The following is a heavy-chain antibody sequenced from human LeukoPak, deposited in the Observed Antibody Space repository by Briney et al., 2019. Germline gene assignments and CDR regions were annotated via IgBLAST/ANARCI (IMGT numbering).Heavy chain of an antibody. J-gene: IGHJ4*02. Sequence: ASVKVSCKASGYTFTISGISWERQAPGQGLEWMGWISAYNSNTNYAQKPQGRVTMTTDTSTSTAYIEVRSLRSDDTAVYYCARTVATYFDYWGQGTLVTVSS. V-gene: IGHV1-18*01. CDR1: GYTFTISG. D-gene: IGHD5-12*01. CDR2: ISAYNSNT. CDR3: ARTVATYFDY.